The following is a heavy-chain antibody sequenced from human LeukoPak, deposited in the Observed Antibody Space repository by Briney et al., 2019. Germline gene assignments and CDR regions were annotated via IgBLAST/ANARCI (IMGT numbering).Heavy chain of an antibody. CDR3: ARGSGAY. Sequence: SETLSLTCTVSGGSISSSSYYWGWIRQPPGKGLEWIGSIYYSGSTYYNPSLKSRVTISVDTSKNQFSLKLSSVTAADTAVYYCARGSGAYWGQGTLVTVSS. CDR2: IYYSGST. CDR1: GGSISSSSYY. D-gene: IGHD3-10*01. J-gene: IGHJ4*02. V-gene: IGHV4-39*07.